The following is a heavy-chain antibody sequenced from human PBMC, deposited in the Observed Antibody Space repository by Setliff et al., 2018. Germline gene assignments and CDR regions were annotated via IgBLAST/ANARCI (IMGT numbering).Heavy chain of an antibody. V-gene: IGHV1-18*01. D-gene: IGHD5-12*01. CDR3: ARDPRGYSGFEIFRGAFNI. Sequence: ASVKVSCKASGYIFSTYGITWVRQAPGQGLEWMGWISANNGHTKYVQKFQGRVTMTTDASTATAYMELRGLRSDDTAVYYCARDPRGYSGFEIFRGAFNIWGQGTRVT. CDR1: GYIFSTYG. J-gene: IGHJ3*02. CDR2: ISANNGHT.